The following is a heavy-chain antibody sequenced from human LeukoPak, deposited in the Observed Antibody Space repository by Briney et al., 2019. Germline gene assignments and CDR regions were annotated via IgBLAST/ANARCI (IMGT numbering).Heavy chain of an antibody. CDR2: IYYSGST. Sequence: SGTLSLTCTVSGGSISSYYWGWIRQPPGKGLEWIGSIYYSGSTYYNPSLKSRVTISVDTSKNQFSLKLSSVTAADTAVYYCARQGVNSGSYYGALFYFDYWGQGTLVTVSS. D-gene: IGHD1-26*01. V-gene: IGHV4-39*01. CDR3: ARQGVNSGSYYGALFYFDY. J-gene: IGHJ4*02. CDR1: GGSISSYY.